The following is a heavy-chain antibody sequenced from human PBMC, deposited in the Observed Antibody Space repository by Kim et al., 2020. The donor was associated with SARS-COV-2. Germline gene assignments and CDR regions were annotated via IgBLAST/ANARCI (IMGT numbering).Heavy chain of an antibody. CDR2: ISNSGDIT. J-gene: IGHJ4*02. CDR3: ASVMVRASGRGDY. Sequence: GGSLRLSCAASGFTLSDHYMSWVRQAPGKALEWVSYISNSGDITYYADSVKGRFTISRDNAKNSFYLQMNSLRVEDTAVYYCASVMVRASGRGDYWGQGTLVTVSS. V-gene: IGHV3-11*01. D-gene: IGHD2-21*01. CDR1: GFTLSDHY.